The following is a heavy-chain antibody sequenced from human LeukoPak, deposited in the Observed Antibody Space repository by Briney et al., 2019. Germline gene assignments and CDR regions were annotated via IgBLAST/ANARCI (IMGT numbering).Heavy chain of an antibody. V-gene: IGHV4-34*01. CDR2: INHSGST. J-gene: IGHJ4*02. CDR1: GGSFSGYY. CDR3: ARGGVYCSGGNCYHAPYSRPADY. D-gene: IGHD2-15*01. Sequence: SETLSLTCAVYGGSFSGYYWSWIRQPPGKGLEWIGEINHSGSTNYNPSLKSRVTISVDTSKNQFSLKLSSVTAADTAVYYCARGGVYCSGGNCYHAPYSRPADYWGQGTLVTVSS.